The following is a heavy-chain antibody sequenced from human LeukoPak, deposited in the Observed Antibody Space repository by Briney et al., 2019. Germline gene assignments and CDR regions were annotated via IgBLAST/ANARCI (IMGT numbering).Heavy chain of an antibody. V-gene: IGHV4-59*08. CDR3: ARQSPAAAGQGLDL. CDR1: GGSISSYY. Sequence: SETLSLTCTVSGGSISSYYWSWIRQPPGKGLEWIGYTYYSGTTNYNPSLKSRVTISVDTSKNQFSLKLTSVTAADTAVYYCARQSPAAAGQGLDLWGQGTLVTVSS. CDR2: TYYSGTT. D-gene: IGHD6-13*01. J-gene: IGHJ5*02.